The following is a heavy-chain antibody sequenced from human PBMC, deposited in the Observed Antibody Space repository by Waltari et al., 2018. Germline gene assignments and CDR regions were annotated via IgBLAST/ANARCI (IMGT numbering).Heavy chain of an antibody. CDR1: GGSISSYY. J-gene: IGHJ6*03. CDR2: IYYSGST. V-gene: IGHV4-59*08. D-gene: IGHD1-1*01. Sequence: QVQLQESGPGLVKPSETLSLTCTVSGGSISSYYWSWIRQPPGKGLEWIGYIYYSGSTNYNPSLKSRVTISVDTSKNQFSLKLSSVTAADTAVYYCARQGTGNLYYYYMDVWGKGTTVTISS. CDR3: ARQGTGNLYYYYMDV.